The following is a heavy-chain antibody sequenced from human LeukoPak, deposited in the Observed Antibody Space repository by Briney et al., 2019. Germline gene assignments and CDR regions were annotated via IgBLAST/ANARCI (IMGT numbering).Heavy chain of an antibody. D-gene: IGHD1-26*01. CDR2: IYTSGST. V-gene: IGHV4-4*07. CDR1: GGSISSYY. J-gene: IGHJ5*02. Sequence: KPSETLSLTCTVSGGSISSYYWSWIRQPAGKGLEWIGRIYTSGSTNYNPSLKSRVTMSVDTSKNQFSLKLSSVTAADTAVYYCARTPMRGSYSNWFDPWGQGTLVTVSS. CDR3: ARTPMRGSYSNWFDP.